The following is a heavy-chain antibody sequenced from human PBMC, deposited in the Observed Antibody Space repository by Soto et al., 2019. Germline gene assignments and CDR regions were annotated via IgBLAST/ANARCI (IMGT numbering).Heavy chain of an antibody. D-gene: IGHD6-13*01. Sequence: QVQLVESGGGVVQPGKSLRLSCAASGFTFSSHAMHWVRQAPGKGLEWVAIISYDGRHRYYTDSVKGRLTISRDNSKNTLYVQMDSLRAEDTAVYYWARAGYSSSWNGFDYWGQGTLVTVSS. CDR1: GFTFSSHA. CDR3: ARAGYSSSWNGFDY. J-gene: IGHJ4*02. CDR2: ISYDGRHR. V-gene: IGHV3-30*04.